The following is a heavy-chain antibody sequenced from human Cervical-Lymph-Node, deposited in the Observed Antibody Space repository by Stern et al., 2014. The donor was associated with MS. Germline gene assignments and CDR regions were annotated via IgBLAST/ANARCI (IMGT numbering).Heavy chain of an antibody. J-gene: IGHJ4*02. CDR3: ARGRGIALRPDY. CDR1: GYSLTNTW. CDR2: ISPGDSET. D-gene: IGHD6-13*01. Sequence: GQLVQSGAELKKPGESLRISCKGSGYSLTNTWIGWVRQMPGKGLEGMGIISPGDSETRYSPSFQGQVTISADKSINTAYLQWSSLKASDTAMYYCARGRGIALRPDYWGQGTLVTVSS. V-gene: IGHV5-51*03.